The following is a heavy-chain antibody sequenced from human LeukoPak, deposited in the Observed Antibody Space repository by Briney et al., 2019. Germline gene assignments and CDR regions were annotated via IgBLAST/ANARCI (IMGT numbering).Heavy chain of an antibody. D-gene: IGHD3-22*01. J-gene: IGHJ4*02. CDR2: ISYDGSNK. CDR1: GFTFSGYG. CDR3: ARTGPEDDSSGYLDY. Sequence: GGSLRLSCAASGFTFSGYGMHWVRQAPGKGLEWVAVISYDGSNKYYADSVKGRFTISRDNAKNSLYLQMNSLRAEDTAVYYCARTGPEDDSSGYLDYWGQGTLVTVSS. V-gene: IGHV3-30*03.